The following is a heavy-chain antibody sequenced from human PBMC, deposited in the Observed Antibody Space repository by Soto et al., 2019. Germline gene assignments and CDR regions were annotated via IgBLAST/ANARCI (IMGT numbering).Heavy chain of an antibody. J-gene: IGHJ4*02. V-gene: IGHV3-33*01. CDR3: AREAFIAARRAYYFDY. Sequence: GGSLRLSCAASGFTFSSYGMHWVRQAPGKGLEWVAVIWYDGSNKYYADSVKGRFTISRDNSKNTLYLQMNSLRAEDTAVYYCAREAFIAARRAYYFDYWGQGTLVTVSS. CDR2: IWYDGSNK. D-gene: IGHD6-6*01. CDR1: GFTFSSYG.